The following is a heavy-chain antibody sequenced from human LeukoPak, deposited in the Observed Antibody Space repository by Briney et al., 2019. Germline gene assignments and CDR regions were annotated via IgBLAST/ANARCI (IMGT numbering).Heavy chain of an antibody. CDR1: GGSFSGYY. CDR3: ARQIILLSGSNWFDP. V-gene: IGHV4-34*01. D-gene: IGHD5-12*01. CDR2: IYYSGST. Sequence: PSETLSLTCAVYGGSFSGYYWSGIRQPPGKGLEWIGSIYYSGSTYYNPSLKSRVTISVDTSKNQFSLKLSSVTAADTAVYYCARQIILLSGSNWFDPWGQGTLVTVSS. J-gene: IGHJ5*02.